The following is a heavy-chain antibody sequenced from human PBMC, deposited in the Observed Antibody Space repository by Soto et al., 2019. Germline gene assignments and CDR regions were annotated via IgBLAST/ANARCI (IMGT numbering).Heavy chain of an antibody. J-gene: IGHJ6*04. Sequence: EVQLVESGGGLVQPGGSLRLSCAASGFTLSGRSMHWVRQAPGKGLVWVSGIDNAWTDSTYADSVKGRFTSSRDNAKNMLYLQMNSLRVEDTAVYYCARGWFGPDVWGKGTTVTVSS. V-gene: IGHV3-74*01. D-gene: IGHD3-10*01. CDR3: ARGWFGPDV. CDR2: IDNAWTDS. CDR1: GFTLSGRS.